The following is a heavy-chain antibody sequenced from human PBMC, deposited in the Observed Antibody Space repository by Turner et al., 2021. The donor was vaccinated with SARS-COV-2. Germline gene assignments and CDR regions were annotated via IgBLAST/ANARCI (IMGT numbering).Heavy chain of an antibody. V-gene: IGHV1-2*02. CDR3: ARVSSLSYYFDY. J-gene: IGHJ4*02. CDR1: GYTFTGYF. CDR2: INPNSGGT. Sequence: QVQLVQSGAEVKKPGASVKVSCKASGYTFTGYFMHWVRQAPGKGLEWMGWINPNSGGTNYAQKFQGRVTMTRDTSISTAYMELSRLRSDDTAVYYGARVSSLSYYFDYWGQGTLVTVSS. D-gene: IGHD6-6*01.